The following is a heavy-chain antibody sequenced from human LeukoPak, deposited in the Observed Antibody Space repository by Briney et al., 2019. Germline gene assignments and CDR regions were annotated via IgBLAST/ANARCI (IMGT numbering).Heavy chain of an antibody. CDR1: GFTFSSYA. CDR3: ARARDDQQWLVEFAFDI. J-gene: IGHJ3*02. Sequence: GGSLRLSCAASGFTFSSYAMSWVRQAPGKGLQWVSSISGSGTSTYYADSVKGRFTISRDNSKNTLFLQMNSLRADDTAVYYCARARDDQQWLVEFAFDIWGQGTMVTVSS. V-gene: IGHV3-23*01. D-gene: IGHD6-19*01. CDR2: ISGSGTST.